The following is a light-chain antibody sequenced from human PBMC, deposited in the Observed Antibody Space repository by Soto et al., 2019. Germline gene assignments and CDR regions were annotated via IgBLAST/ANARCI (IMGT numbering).Light chain of an antibody. J-gene: IGKJ5*01. V-gene: IGKV1-12*01. CDR3: QQVNSLPIT. CDR2: AAS. Sequence: DIQMTQSPSSVSASVGDRVTITWRASQGISASLAWYQQKPGKAPNLLIYAASSLQGGVSSRFSGSVSGTDFTLTIGSLQPEDCATYYCQQVNSLPITFGQGTLLEIK. CDR1: QGISAS.